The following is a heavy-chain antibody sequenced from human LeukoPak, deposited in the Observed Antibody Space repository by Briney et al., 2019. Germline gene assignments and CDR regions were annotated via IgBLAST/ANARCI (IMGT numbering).Heavy chain of an antibody. V-gene: IGHV3-30*18. D-gene: IGHD2-2*01. J-gene: IGHJ4*02. Sequence: GRSLRLSCAVSGFTFYTYGMLWVRHAPGKGLEWVTVISHDGVDKFYGDSVKGRFTISRDNSENTVSLQVNSLRAEDTAAYYCAKGGYCSASRCYVGKGMDDWGQGTLVTVSS. CDR3: AKGGYCSASRCYVGKGMDD. CDR1: GFTFYTYG. CDR2: ISHDGVDK.